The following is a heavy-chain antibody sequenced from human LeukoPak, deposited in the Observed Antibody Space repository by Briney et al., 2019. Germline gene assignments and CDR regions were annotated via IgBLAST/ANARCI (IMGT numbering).Heavy chain of an antibody. D-gene: IGHD5-18*01. V-gene: IGHV4-59*01. J-gene: IGHJ4*02. CDR2: VYYSGRP. Sequence: SETLSLTCTVSGXSISSYYWSWIRQPPGKGLEWIAYVYYSGRPNYNPSLKSRVTISVDTSKSQFSLKLSSVTAADTAVYYCATHALPTAMDPPYYFDYWGQGTLVTVSS. CDR1: GXSISSYY. CDR3: ATHALPTAMDPPYYFDY.